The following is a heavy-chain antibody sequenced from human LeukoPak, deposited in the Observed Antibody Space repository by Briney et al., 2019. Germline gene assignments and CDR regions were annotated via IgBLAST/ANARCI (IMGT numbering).Heavy chain of an antibody. J-gene: IGHJ6*02. CDR1: GFTFGDYA. CDR2: INWKSNNI. D-gene: IGHD6-13*01. Sequence: PGRSLRLPCAASGFTFGDYAMHWVRQAPGKGLEWVSGINWKSNNIGYADSVKGRFTISRDNAKNSLYLQMNSLRTEDTALYYCARDRAGYFYAMDVWGQGTSVTVSS. CDR3: ARDRAGYFYAMDV. V-gene: IGHV3-9*01.